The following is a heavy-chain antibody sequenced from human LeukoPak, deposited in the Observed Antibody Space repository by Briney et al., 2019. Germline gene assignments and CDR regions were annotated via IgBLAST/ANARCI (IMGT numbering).Heavy chain of an antibody. CDR3: ARGTLSSGSYYSTGY. J-gene: IGHJ4*02. CDR1: GGTFSSYA. D-gene: IGHD1-26*01. Sequence: GASVKVSCKASGGTFSSYAISWVRQAPGQGLEWMGIINPSGGSTSYAQKFQGRVTMTRDTSTSTVYMELSSLRSEDTAVYYCARGTLSSGSYYSTGYWGQGTLITVSS. CDR2: INPSGGST. V-gene: IGHV1-46*01.